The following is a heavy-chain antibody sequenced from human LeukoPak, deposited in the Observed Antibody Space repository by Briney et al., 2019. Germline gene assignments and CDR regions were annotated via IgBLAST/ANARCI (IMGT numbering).Heavy chain of an antibody. CDR3: AAAPERPGWFEP. D-gene: IGHD1-14*01. CDR2: ITGSSSFI. V-gene: IGHV3-21*01. Sequence: PGGSLRLSCAASGFTLRGYNINWVRQAPGKRLEWVSSITGSSSFIYYSDSVKGRFTISRDNAENSVYLQMNSLRAEDTAVYYCAAAPERPGWFEPWGRGTLVTVSS. J-gene: IGHJ5*02. CDR1: GFTLRGYN.